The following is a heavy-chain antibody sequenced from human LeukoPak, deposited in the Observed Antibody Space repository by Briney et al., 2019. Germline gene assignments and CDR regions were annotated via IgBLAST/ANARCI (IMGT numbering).Heavy chain of an antibody. CDR1: GFTFSSYA. CDR3: ARGGRELWFGEERLNWFDP. D-gene: IGHD3-10*01. J-gene: IGHJ5*02. Sequence: PGGSLRLSCAASGFTFSSYAMSWVRQAPGKGLEWVSSISSSSSYIYYADSVKGRFTISRDNAKNSLYLQMNSLRAEDTAVYYCARGGRELWFGEERLNWFDPWGQGTLVTVSS. V-gene: IGHV3-21*01. CDR2: ISSSSSYI.